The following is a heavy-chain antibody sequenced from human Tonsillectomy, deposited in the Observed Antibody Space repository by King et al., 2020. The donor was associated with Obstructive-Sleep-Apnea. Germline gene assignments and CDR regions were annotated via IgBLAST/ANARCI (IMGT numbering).Heavy chain of an antibody. V-gene: IGHV3-30*02. Sequence: VQLVESGGGVVQPGGSLRLSCTASGFTFSSYGMHWVRQAPGKGLEWVAFIRYDGSNKYYADSVKGRFTISRDNSKNTLYLHMNSLRAEDTAVYYCAKYFWAYCSGGSCYEVVDVWGQGTTVTVSS. CDR2: IRYDGSNK. J-gene: IGHJ6*02. D-gene: IGHD2-15*01. CDR3: AKYFWAYCSGGSCYEVVDV. CDR1: GFTFSSYG.